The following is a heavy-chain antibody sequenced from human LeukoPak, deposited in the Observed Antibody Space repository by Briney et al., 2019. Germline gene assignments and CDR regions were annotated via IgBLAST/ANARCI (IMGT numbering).Heavy chain of an antibody. CDR3: ARGSCTGAFCYLSERHWFDP. D-gene: IGHD2-8*02. J-gene: IGHJ5*02. CDR1: GFMFSGYS. CDR2: IRSSGTTI. Sequence: GGSLRLSCAASGFMFSGYSMNWVRQAPGKGLEWVSYIRSSGTTIFYADSVKGQFTISRDNAKNSLYLQMNSLRAEDTAIYYCARGSCTGAFCYLSERHWFDPWGQGTLVTVSS. V-gene: IGHV3-48*04.